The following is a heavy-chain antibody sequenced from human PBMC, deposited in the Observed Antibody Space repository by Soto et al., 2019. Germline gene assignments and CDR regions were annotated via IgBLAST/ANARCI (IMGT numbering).Heavy chain of an antibody. CDR1: GFSLSTSGVG. Sequence: SGPTLVKPTQTLTLTCTFSGFSLSTSGVGVGWIRQPPGKALEWLALIYWDDDKRYSPSLKSRLTITKDTSKNQVVLTMTNMDPVDTATYYCAHTTELGSGVPFDYWGQGTLVTVSS. CDR3: AHTTELGSGVPFDY. J-gene: IGHJ4*02. CDR2: IYWDDDK. D-gene: IGHD3-10*01. V-gene: IGHV2-5*02.